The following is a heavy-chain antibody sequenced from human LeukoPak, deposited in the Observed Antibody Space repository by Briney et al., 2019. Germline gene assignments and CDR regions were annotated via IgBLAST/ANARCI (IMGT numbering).Heavy chain of an antibody. J-gene: IGHJ4*02. Sequence: GGSLRLSCVASGLTVSSYSMNWVRQAPGKGLEWVSYISSSSSTIYYADSVEGRFTISRDNAKNSLDLQMNSLRDEDTAVYYCARARASGRSGFDYWGQGTLVTVSS. CDR1: GLTVSSYS. CDR2: ISSSSSTI. V-gene: IGHV3-48*02. D-gene: IGHD2-15*01. CDR3: ARARASGRSGFDY.